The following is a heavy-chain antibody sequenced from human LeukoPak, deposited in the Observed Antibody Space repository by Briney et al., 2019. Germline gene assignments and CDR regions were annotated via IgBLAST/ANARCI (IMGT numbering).Heavy chain of an antibody. CDR1: GGSISSYY. CDR3: ARKRLLPRGDSFDI. V-gene: IGHV4-4*07. J-gene: IGHJ3*02. D-gene: IGHD2/OR15-2a*01. CDR2: IYASGNT. Sequence: SETLSLTCTVSGGSISSYYWSWIRQPAGKGLEWIGRIYASGNTNYNPSLKSRVTMSIETSKNQFSLKVTSVTAADTAVYYCARKRLLPRGDSFDIWGQGTNVNVSS.